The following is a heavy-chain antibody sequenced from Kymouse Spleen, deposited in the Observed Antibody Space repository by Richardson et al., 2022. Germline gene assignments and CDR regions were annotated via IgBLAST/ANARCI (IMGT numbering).Heavy chain of an antibody. Sequence: QLQLQESGPGLVKPSETLSLTCTVSGGSISSSSYYWGWIRQPPGKGLEWIGSIYYSGSTYYNPSLKSRVTISVDTSKNQFSLKLSSVTAADTAVYYCASLGYSSSWYERYYYYGMDVWGQGTTVTVSS. D-gene: IGHD6-13*01. CDR2: IYYSGST. CDR1: GGSISSSSYY. CDR3: ASLGYSSSWYERYYYYGMDV. J-gene: IGHJ6*02. V-gene: IGHV4-39*01.